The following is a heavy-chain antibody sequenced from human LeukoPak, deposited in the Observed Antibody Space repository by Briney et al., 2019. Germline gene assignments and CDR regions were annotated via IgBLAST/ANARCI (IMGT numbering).Heavy chain of an antibody. CDR3: ARGGASSRYFDY. Sequence: PSVTLSLTCTVSGVFISGDYWSWIRQPPGKGLVWIAFIYYSENTNYNPSLKSRVTISVDTSKNQLSLKLSSVTAADTAVYYCARGGASSRYFDYWGQGTLVTVSS. D-gene: IGHD6-6*01. V-gene: IGHV4-59*01. J-gene: IGHJ4*02. CDR2: IYYSENT. CDR1: GVFISGDY.